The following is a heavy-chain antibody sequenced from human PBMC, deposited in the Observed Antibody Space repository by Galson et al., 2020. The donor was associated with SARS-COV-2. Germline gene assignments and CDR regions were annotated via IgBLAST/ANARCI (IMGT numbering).Heavy chain of an antibody. CDR1: GFTFNSYA. J-gene: IGHJ4*02. V-gene: IGHV3-23*01. D-gene: IGHD2-21*01. Sequence: GGSLRLSCAASGFTFNSYAMGLVRQAPGKGLEWVSSISGHSENTYYADSVKGRFTISRDNSKNTLSLQMHSLRAEDTAIYYCSNSWSYCGGDCYTYHFDYWGQGTLVTVSS. CDR3: SNSWSYCGGDCYTYHFDY. CDR2: ISGHSENT.